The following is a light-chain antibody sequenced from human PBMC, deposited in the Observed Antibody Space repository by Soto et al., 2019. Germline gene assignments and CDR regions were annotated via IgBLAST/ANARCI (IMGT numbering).Light chain of an antibody. Sequence: QSALTQPASVSGSPGQSITISYSGTSSDVGGYNYVSWYQQHPGKAPKLMIYDVSNRPSGVSNRFSGSKSGNTASLTISGLQAEDEADYYCSSYTSSSTLAIAGGTKLTVL. CDR2: DVS. CDR1: SSDVGGYNY. CDR3: SSYTSSSTLA. J-gene: IGLJ2*01. V-gene: IGLV2-14*01.